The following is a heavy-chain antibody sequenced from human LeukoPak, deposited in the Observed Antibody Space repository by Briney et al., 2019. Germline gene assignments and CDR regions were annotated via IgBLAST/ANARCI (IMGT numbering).Heavy chain of an antibody. J-gene: IGHJ6*02. Sequence: SETLSLTCTVSGGSISSYYWSWIRQPPGKGLEWIGYVYYSGSTNYNPSLKSRVTISVDTSKSQFSLKLSSVTAADTAVYYCARLSLVPAANRHYYYCMDVWGQGTTVTVSS. D-gene: IGHD2-2*01. CDR3: ARLSLVPAANRHYYYCMDV. CDR2: VYYSGST. CDR1: GGSISSYY. V-gene: IGHV4-59*01.